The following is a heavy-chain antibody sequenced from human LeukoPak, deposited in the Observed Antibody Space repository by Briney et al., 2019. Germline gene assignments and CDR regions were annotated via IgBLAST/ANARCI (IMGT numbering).Heavy chain of an antibody. CDR1: GGSISSWY. V-gene: IGHV4-59*01. D-gene: IGHD6-19*01. Sequence: SETLSLTCTVSGGSISSWYWSWIRQPPGKGLEWIGNIYDSGRPNYSPSLKSRVTISVDTSKNQFSLKLTSVTAADTAVYYCARETSLVGYSGGLGFNYWGQGALVIVSS. J-gene: IGHJ4*02. CDR3: ARETSLVGYSGGLGFNY. CDR2: IYDSGRP.